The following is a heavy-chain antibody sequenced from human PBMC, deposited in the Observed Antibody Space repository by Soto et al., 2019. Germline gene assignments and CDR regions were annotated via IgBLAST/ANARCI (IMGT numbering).Heavy chain of an antibody. Sequence: SETLSLTCAVYGGSFSGYYWSWIRQPPGKGLEWIGEINHSGSTNYNPSLKSRVTISVDTSKNQSSLKLSSVTAADTAVYYCARGSSGWYPYCFDYWGQGTLVTVSS. CDR1: GGSFSGYY. V-gene: IGHV4-34*01. CDR2: INHSGST. J-gene: IGHJ4*02. D-gene: IGHD6-19*01. CDR3: ARGSSGWYPYCFDY.